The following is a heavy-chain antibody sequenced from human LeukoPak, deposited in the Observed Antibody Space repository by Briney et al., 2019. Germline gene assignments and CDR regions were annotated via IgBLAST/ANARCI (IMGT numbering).Heavy chain of an antibody. V-gene: IGHV3-33*01. Sequence: GGSLRLSCPTSGFTFSSHGMHRVRQAPGKGLEWVVAIWSDGSNEYYADSVKGRFTISRDNSKDTLYLEMTSLWAEDMAVYYCARDSRSDNTGGLDVWGKGTTVTVSS. CDR1: GFTFSSHG. D-gene: IGHD3-10*01. CDR3: ARDSRSDNTGGLDV. J-gene: IGHJ6*04. CDR2: IWSDGSNE.